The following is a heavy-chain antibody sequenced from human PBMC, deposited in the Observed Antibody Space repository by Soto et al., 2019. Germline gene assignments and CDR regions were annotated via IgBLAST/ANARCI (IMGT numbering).Heavy chain of an antibody. Sequence: VGSLRLSCAASGFTFSSRPMTWVRQAPGKGLEWVSTLNENGANTHYADSVKGRFTISRDNSRNTLDLQMNSLRAEDTALYYCVSWVSAQFDYWGPGTLLTVSS. CDR3: VSWVSAQFDY. D-gene: IGHD2-8*01. J-gene: IGHJ4*02. CDR1: GFTFSSRP. CDR2: LNENGANT. V-gene: IGHV3-23*01.